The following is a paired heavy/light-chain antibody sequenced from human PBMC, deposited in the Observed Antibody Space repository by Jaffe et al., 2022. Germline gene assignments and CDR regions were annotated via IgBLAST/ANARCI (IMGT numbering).Heavy chain of an antibody. CDR2: IYYTGST. J-gene: IGHJ4*02. D-gene: IGHD1-1*01. CDR1: GGSISSYY. CDR3: ARVSPTGSTGGPFDF. V-gene: IGHV4-59*01. Sequence: QVQLQESGPGLVKPSETLSLTCTVSGGSISSYYWSWIRQPPGKALEWIGYIYYTGSTHYNPSLKSRVTMSVDTSKNEFSLKLTSATATDTAVYFCARVSPTGSTGGPFDFWGQGTLVTVSS.
Light chain of an antibody. CDR1: QSIFYSSNNKNY. J-gene: IGKJ4*01. CDR3: QQYYATPVT. V-gene: IGKV4-1*01. Sequence: DIVMTQSPDSLAVSLGERATINCKSSQSIFYSSNNKNYLGWYQQKPGQPPKLLINWASTRESGVPDRFSGSGSGTDFTLTISSLQAEDVALYYCQQYYATPVTFGGGTKVEIK. CDR2: WAS.